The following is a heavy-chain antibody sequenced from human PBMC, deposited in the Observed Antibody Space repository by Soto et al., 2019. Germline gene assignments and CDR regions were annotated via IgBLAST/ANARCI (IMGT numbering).Heavy chain of an antibody. Sequence: EVQLVESGGGLVQPGRSLRLSCAASGFTFDDYAMRWVRQAPGKGLERVSGSSWNSGNRGYADSVRGRFPISRDNAKHSLYLKMNSLRAEDTVVYYCAKDIGREKCHPGVGYFDSWGQGTLVTVSS. D-gene: IGHD3-10*01. CDR2: SSWNSGNR. J-gene: IGHJ4*02. CDR3: AKDIGREKCHPGVGYFDS. CDR1: GFTFDDYA. V-gene: IGHV3-9*01.